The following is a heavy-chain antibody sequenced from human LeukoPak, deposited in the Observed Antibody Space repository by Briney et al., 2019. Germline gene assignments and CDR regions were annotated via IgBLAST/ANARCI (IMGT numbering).Heavy chain of an antibody. CDR2: IYPGDSDT. CDR1: GYSFTSYW. J-gene: IGHJ4*02. V-gene: IGHV5-51*01. CDR3: ARLFDSSGSYYGYFDY. Sequence: GESLKISCKGSGYSFTSYWIRWVRQMPGKGLEWMGIIYPGDSDTRYSPSFQGQVTISADKSISTAYLQWSSLKASDTAMYYCARLFDSSGSYYGYFDYWGQGTLVTVSS. D-gene: IGHD1-26*01.